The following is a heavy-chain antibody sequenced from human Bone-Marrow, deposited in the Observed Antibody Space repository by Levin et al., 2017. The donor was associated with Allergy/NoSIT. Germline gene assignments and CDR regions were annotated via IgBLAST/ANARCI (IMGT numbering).Heavy chain of an antibody. Sequence: NSGGSLRLSCAASGFTFSDYYMNWIRQAPGKGLEWVSYISSDSSSTNYADSVKGRFTISRDNAKNSLYLQMNSLRAEDTAVYYCARLPKRDYNFWSGTGYMDVWGRGTTVTVSS. J-gene: IGHJ6*03. D-gene: IGHD3-3*01. CDR3: ARLPKRDYNFWSGTGYMDV. CDR1: GFTFSDYY. V-gene: IGHV3-11*06. CDR2: ISSDSSST.